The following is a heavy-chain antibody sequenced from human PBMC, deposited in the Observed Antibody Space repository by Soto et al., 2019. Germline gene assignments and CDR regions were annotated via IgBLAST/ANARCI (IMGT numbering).Heavy chain of an antibody. V-gene: IGHV3-21*01. CDR1: GFAFRSYS. Sequence: PGGSLRLCCAASGFAFRSYSMSWVRQAPGKGLEWVSFISSSSTYKYYADSVKGRFTISRDNAKNSLFLQMSSLRAEDTAVYYCARDTEYSSSSFDNWGQGTLVTVSS. J-gene: IGHJ4*02. D-gene: IGHD6-6*01. CDR3: ARDTEYSSSSFDN. CDR2: ISSSSTYK.